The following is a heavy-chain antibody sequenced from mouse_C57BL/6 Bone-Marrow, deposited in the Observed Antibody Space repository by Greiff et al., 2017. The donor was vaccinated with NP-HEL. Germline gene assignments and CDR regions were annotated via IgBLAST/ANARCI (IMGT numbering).Heavy chain of an antibody. Sequence: EVKLMESGGGLVQPGGSLKLSCAASGFTFSDSYMYWVRQTPEKRLEWVAYISNGGGSTYYPDTVKGRFTITRDNAKNTLYLQMSRLKSEDTAMYYCAREYFDVWGTGTTVTVSS. V-gene: IGHV5-12*01. J-gene: IGHJ1*03. CDR2: ISNGGGST. CDR3: AREYFDV. CDR1: GFTFSDSY.